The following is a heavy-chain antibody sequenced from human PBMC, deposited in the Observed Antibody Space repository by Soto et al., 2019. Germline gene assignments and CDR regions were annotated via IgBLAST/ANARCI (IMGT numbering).Heavy chain of an antibody. CDR2: ISAYNGNT. V-gene: IGHV1-18*01. Sequence: ASVNFSCNAPRYTYTSYGMSWVRQAPGQGLEWMGWISAYNGNTNYAQKLQGRVTMTKDTSTSTAYMELRSLRSDDTAVYYCARYFDWLLGPHNDYWGQGTLVTVSS. CDR1: RYTYTSYG. D-gene: IGHD3-9*01. CDR3: ARYFDWLLGPHNDY. J-gene: IGHJ4*02.